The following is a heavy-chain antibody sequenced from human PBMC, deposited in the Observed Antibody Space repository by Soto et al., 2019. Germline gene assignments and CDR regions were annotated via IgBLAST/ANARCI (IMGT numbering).Heavy chain of an antibody. V-gene: IGHV3-48*03. D-gene: IGHD2-2*02. CDR2: ISSSGSII. J-gene: IGHJ5*02. Sequence: PGGSLRLSCAASGFTFSSYEMNWVRQAPGKGLEWVSYISSSGSIIYYADSVKGRFTISRDNAKYSLYLQMNSLRAEDTAVYYCARDHCSSTSCYNGAQHNWFDPWGQGTLVTVSS. CDR3: ARDHCSSTSCYNGAQHNWFDP. CDR1: GFTFSSYE.